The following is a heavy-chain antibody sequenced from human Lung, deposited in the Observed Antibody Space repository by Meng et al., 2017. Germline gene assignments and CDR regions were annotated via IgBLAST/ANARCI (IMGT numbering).Heavy chain of an antibody. D-gene: IGHD4-11*01. CDR1: GGSFSDYY. Sequence: QVRLQQWGAGLLKPSETLSRPCVVSGGSFSDYYWSWIRQPPGKGLEWIGEINHSGSTNYNPSLESRATISVDTSQNNLSLKLSSVTAADSAVYYCARGPTTMAHDFDYWGQGTLVTVSS. CDR2: INHSGST. V-gene: IGHV4-34*01. J-gene: IGHJ4*02. CDR3: ARGPTTMAHDFDY.